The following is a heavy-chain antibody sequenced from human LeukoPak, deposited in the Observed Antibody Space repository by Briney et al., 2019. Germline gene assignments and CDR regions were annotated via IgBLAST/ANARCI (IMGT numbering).Heavy chain of an antibody. D-gene: IGHD4-17*01. CDR2: IRYDGSNK. CDR1: GFTFSSYG. J-gene: IGHJ4*02. CDR3: AKGSLRRGTTVTFDY. Sequence: AGGSLRLSCAASGFTFSSYGMHWVRQAPGKGLEWVAFIRYDGSNKYYADSVKGRFTISRDNSKNTLYLQMNSLRAEDTAVYYCAKGSLRRGTTVTFDYWGQGTLVTVSS. V-gene: IGHV3-30*02.